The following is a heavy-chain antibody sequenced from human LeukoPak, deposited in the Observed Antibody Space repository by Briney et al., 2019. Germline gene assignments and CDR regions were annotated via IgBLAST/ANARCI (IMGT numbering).Heavy chain of an antibody. V-gene: IGHV1-2*02. D-gene: IGHD3-10*01. Sequence: GASVKVSCKASGYTFTGYYMHWVRQAPGQGLEWMGWINPNSGGTNYAQKFKGRVTMTRDTSISTAYMELSRLGSDDTAVYHCAGRGSYYYYTDVWGKGTTVTVSS. J-gene: IGHJ6*03. CDR3: AGRGSYYYYTDV. CDR1: GYTFTGYY. CDR2: INPNSGGT.